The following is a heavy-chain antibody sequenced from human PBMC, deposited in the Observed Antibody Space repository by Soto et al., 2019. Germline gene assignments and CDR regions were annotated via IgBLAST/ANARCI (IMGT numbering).Heavy chain of an antibody. CDR2: ISGSGSTT. D-gene: IGHD6-13*01. J-gene: IGHJ4*02. Sequence: GGSLRLSCPATGFTFSTCAMNWVRQAPGKGLEWVSTISGSGSTTYYADSVKGRFTISRDNFKNTLYLQMNSLRVEDTAVYYCAKAHDRSSPGPQRVPGLVDYWGQGTLVTVSS. CDR3: AKAHDRSSPGPQRVPGLVDY. V-gene: IGHV3-23*01. CDR1: GFTFSTCA.